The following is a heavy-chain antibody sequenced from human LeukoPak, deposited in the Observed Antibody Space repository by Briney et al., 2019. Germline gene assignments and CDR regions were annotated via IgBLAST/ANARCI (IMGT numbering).Heavy chain of an antibody. J-gene: IGHJ4*02. D-gene: IGHD3-10*01. V-gene: IGHV1-18*01. CDR2: ISAYNGNT. Sequence: ASVKVSCKASGYTFTSYGISWVRQAPGQGLEWMGWISAYNGNTNYAQKLQGRVTMTTDTSTSTAYMELRSLRSDDTAVYYCAKEGSLLLWFGELLPPDYWGQGTLVTVSS. CDR3: AKEGSLLLWFGELLPPDY. CDR1: GYTFTSYG.